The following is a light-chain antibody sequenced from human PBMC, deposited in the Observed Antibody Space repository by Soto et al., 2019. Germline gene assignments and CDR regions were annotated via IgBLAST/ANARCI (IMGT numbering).Light chain of an antibody. J-gene: IGKJ1*01. Sequence: DIQMTQSPSTLSASVGDRATITCRASQSISSWLAWYQQNPGKAPKLLIYDASSLESGVPSRFSGSGSGTEFTLTISSLQPDDFATYYCQQYTSYSWTFGQGTKVDIK. CDR1: QSISSW. CDR3: QQYTSYSWT. CDR2: DAS. V-gene: IGKV1-5*01.